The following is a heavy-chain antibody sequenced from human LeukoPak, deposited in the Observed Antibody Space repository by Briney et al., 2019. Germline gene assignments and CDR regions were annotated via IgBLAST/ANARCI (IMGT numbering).Heavy chain of an antibody. CDR3: AAGLLGCRGGSCYPTDY. Sequence: GRSLRLSCAASGFTFSSYGMHWVRQAPGKGLEWVAVISDVGINKYYIDSVKGRFTISRDNSKNTLYLQMNSLRDEDTAVYYCAAGLLGCRGGSCYPTDYWGQGTLVTVSS. CDR2: ISDVGINK. J-gene: IGHJ4*02. CDR1: GFTFSSYG. V-gene: IGHV3-30*03. D-gene: IGHD2-15*01.